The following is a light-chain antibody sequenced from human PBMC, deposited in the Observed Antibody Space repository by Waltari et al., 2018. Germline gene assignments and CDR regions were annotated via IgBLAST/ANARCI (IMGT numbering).Light chain of an antibody. Sequence: QSALTQTASVSGSPGQSITISCTGTSSAIGDYNFFSWYQQHPGKAPKLLIYDLNKRPSGISDRFSGSKSGNTASLTISGLRAEDEADYFCSSYTSSISFVFGAGTKLTVV. V-gene: IGLV2-14*03. CDR2: DLN. J-gene: IGLJ3*02. CDR1: SSAIGDYNF. CDR3: SSYTSSISFV.